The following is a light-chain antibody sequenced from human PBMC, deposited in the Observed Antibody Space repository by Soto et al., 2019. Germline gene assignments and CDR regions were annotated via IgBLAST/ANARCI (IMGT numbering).Light chain of an antibody. V-gene: IGKV3-15*01. Sequence: EIVMTQSPATLSVSPGERATLSCRASQSVLSNLAWYQQKPGQAPRLLISGASTRATGIPARFSGSWSGTEFTLTISSLQSADFGVYYCQQYNNWPPLTLGGGTKVEIK. CDR3: QQYNNWPPLT. CDR1: QSVLSN. J-gene: IGKJ4*01. CDR2: GAS.